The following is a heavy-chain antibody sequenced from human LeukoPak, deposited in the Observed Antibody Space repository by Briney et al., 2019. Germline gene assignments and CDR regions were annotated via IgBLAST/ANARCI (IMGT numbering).Heavy chain of an antibody. D-gene: IGHD3-3*01. CDR1: GFHFNSYS. J-gene: IGHJ4*02. CDR3: ARRRDLEWLFGGYYFDY. V-gene: IGHV3-21*01. Sequence: GALRPSCAASGFHFNSYSLEWVRQAPGEGLEGVSFISSSSRFIYYAGLVKGRFIISRDNAKNSLYLQMNSLRAEDTAVYYCARRRDLEWLFGGYYFDYWGQGTLVTVSS. CDR2: ISSSSRFI.